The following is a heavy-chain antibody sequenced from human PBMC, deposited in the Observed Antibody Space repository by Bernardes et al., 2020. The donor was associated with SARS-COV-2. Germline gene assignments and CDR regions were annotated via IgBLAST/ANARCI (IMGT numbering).Heavy chain of an antibody. CDR1: GGSISSSDYY. D-gene: IGHD3-3*01. V-gene: IGHV4-39*01. CDR3: ARQEIHPFGHFYGMDV. J-gene: IGHJ6*02. CDR2: FFYSGHT. Sequence: ETLSLTCTVPGGSISSSDYYWAWIRQLPGNGLEWIGTFFYSGHTYYNPSLKTRLTISVDTSKNQFSLKLSSVTAADTAVYYCARQEIHPFGHFYGMDVWGQGTTVTVSS.